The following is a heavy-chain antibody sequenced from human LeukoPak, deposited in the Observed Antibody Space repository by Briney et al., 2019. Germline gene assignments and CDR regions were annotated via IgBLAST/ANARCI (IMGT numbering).Heavy chain of an antibody. J-gene: IGHJ4*02. Sequence: GGSLRLSCVVSGFTFSTYAMSWVRQAPGKGLEWVSIISGSGGSTYYADSVKGRFTISRDNSKNTLYLQMNSLRAEDTAVYYCATVGGEGVVIRDYFDYWGQGTLVTVSS. CDR3: ATVGGEGVVIRDYFDY. D-gene: IGHD3-3*01. CDR1: GFTFSTYA. V-gene: IGHV3-23*01. CDR2: ISGSGGST.